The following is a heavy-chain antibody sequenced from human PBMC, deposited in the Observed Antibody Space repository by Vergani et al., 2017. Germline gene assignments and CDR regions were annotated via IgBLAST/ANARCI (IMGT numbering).Heavy chain of an antibody. V-gene: IGHV3-74*03. Sequence: DVHLAESGGGFFQPGGSLRLSCSASGFSFNSYWMHWVRQVPGKGLLWVSRIKSDGSITAYADSVKGRFTISRDNAKNSLYLQMNSLRAEATALYYCAKVLGPSSGGGWFDPWGQGTLVTVSS. CDR1: GFSFNSYW. CDR3: AKVLGPSSGGGWFDP. D-gene: IGHD6-6*01. J-gene: IGHJ5*02. CDR2: IKSDGSIT.